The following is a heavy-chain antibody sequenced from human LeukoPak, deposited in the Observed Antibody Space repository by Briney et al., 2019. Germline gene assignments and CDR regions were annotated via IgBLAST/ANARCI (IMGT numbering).Heavy chain of an antibody. V-gene: IGHV3-48*03. CDR2: ISSSGSTI. CDR3: ARGHGSGWYYFDY. Sequence: GGSLRLSCAASGFPFSSYEMNWVRQAPGKGLEWVSYISSSGSTIYYADSVKGRFTISRDNAKNSLYLQMNSLRAEDTAIYYCARGHGSGWYYFDYWGQGTLVTVSS. J-gene: IGHJ4*02. CDR1: GFPFSSYE. D-gene: IGHD6-19*01.